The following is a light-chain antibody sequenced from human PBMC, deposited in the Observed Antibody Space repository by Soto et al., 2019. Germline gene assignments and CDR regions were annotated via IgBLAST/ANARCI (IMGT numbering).Light chain of an antibody. CDR3: QSYDSSNPVV. Sequence: NFMLTQPHSVSASPGKTVTISCTRSSGSVASYSVQWYQQRPGSSPTTVINENDHRPSGLPYRFSGSIDSSSNSASLTVSVLKTEYEADYDCQSYDSSNPVVFGGGTKLTVL. J-gene: IGLJ2*01. CDR2: END. CDR1: SGSVASYS. V-gene: IGLV6-57*01.